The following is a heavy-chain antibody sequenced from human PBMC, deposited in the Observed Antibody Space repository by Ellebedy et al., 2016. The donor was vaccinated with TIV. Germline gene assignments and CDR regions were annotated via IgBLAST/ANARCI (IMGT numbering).Heavy chain of an antibody. Sequence: GESLKISXAASGFTFSNYAMHWVRQAPGKGLEWVAVIWYDGSHEYYADSVKGRFTISRDNSKNTLYLQMNSLRAEDTAVYYCARELSSGWYGFDYWGQGTLVTVSS. D-gene: IGHD6-13*01. J-gene: IGHJ4*02. CDR1: GFTFSNYA. V-gene: IGHV3-33*08. CDR2: IWYDGSHE. CDR3: ARELSSGWYGFDY.